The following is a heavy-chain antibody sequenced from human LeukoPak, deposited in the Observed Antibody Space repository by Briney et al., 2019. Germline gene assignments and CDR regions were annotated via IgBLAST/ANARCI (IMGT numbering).Heavy chain of an antibody. D-gene: IGHD3-10*01. J-gene: IGHJ5*02. Sequence: GGSLRLSCAASGFTFSSYGMHWVREAPGKGLEWVAVISYDGSNKYYADSVKGRVTISRDNSKHTLYLQMNSLRAEDTAVYYCAKDPYYYGSGSYDNWFDPWGQGTLVTVSS. CDR1: GFTFSSYG. CDR3: AKDPYYYGSGSYDNWFDP. V-gene: IGHV3-30*18. CDR2: ISYDGSNK.